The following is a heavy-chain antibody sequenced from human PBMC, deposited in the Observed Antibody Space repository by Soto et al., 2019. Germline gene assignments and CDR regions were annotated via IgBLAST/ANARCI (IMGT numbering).Heavy chain of an antibody. CDR1: GVSISSGNW. J-gene: IGHJ4*02. V-gene: IGHV4-4*02. D-gene: IGHD3-10*01. CDR2: IFHDGTA. CDR3: ARLVYDTRLNYMYFDF. Sequence: NPSETLSLTCAVSGVSISSGNWWTWDRQSPQRGLEYIGEIFHDGTANYYPSFERRVAISVDTSKNQFSLKLTSVTAADTAIYFCARLVYDTRLNYMYFDFWGQGTRVTV.